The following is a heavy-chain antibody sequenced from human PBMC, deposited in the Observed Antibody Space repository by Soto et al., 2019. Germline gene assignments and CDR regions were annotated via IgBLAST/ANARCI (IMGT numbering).Heavy chain of an antibody. CDR1: GGSISSYY. Sequence: SETLSLTCTVSGGSISSYYWSWIRQPPGKGLEWIGYIYYSGSTNYNPSLKSRVTISVDTSKNQFSLKLSSVTAADTAVYYCARVSGYCSGGSCYSRWFDPWGQGTLVTVSS. J-gene: IGHJ5*02. D-gene: IGHD2-15*01. CDR3: ARVSGYCSGGSCYSRWFDP. CDR2: IYYSGST. V-gene: IGHV4-59*01.